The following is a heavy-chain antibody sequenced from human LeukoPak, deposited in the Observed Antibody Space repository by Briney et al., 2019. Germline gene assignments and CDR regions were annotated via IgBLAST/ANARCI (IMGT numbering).Heavy chain of an antibody. CDR1: GFTFSSYG. D-gene: IGHD1-14*01. V-gene: IGHV3-30*18. CDR3: AKAEGGYYYYGMDV. Sequence: PGRSLRLSCAASGFTFSSYGMHWVRQAPGKGLEWVAVISYDGSNKYYVDSVQGRFTISRDNSKNTLYLQMNSLRAEDTAVYYCAKAEGGYYYYGMDVWGQGTTVTVSS. CDR2: ISYDGSNK. J-gene: IGHJ6*02.